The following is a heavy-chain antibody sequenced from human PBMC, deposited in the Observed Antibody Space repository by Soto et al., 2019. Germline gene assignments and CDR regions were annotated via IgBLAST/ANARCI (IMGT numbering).Heavy chain of an antibody. J-gene: IGHJ5*01. CDR3: AKDSSRRRLDS. CDR2: INGSGDST. CDR1: GFSFSSYA. Sequence: EMQLLQSGGGLVQPGGSLRLSCAASGFSFSSYAMNWVRQAPGKGLEWVSAINGSGDSTYYADSVKGRFTISRDNSKNTLSLQMSSLRAGDTAVYYCAKDSSRRRLDSWGQGTLVTVSS. V-gene: IGHV3-23*01.